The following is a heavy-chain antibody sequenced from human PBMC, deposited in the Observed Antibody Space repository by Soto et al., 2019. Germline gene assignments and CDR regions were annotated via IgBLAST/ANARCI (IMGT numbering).Heavy chain of an antibody. CDR3: ARDEGYSSGYYKWFDS. J-gene: IGHJ5*01. V-gene: IGHV3-23*01. CDR2: IIGSGGSA. D-gene: IGHD6-19*01. CDR1: GFTFRSYA. Sequence: PGGSLRLSCAASGFTFRSYAMGWVRQGPGKGLEWISTIIGSGGSAYYADSVKGRFTISRDNSKNTLYLQMASLSADDTAVYYCARDEGYSSGYYKWFDSWGQGALVTVSS.